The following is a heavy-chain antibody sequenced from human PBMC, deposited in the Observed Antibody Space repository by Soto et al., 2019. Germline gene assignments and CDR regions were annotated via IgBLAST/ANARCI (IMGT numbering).Heavy chain of an antibody. J-gene: IGHJ5*02. CDR3: ARVRYYYGSGSLNWFDP. CDR2: ISAYNGNT. D-gene: IGHD3-10*01. Sequence: ASVKVSCKASGYTFTSYGISWVRQAPGQGLEWMGWISAYNGNTNYAQKLQGRVTMTTDTSTSTAYMELRSLRSDDTAVYYCARVRYYYGSGSLNWFDPWGQGTLVTVSS. V-gene: IGHV1-18*01. CDR1: GYTFTSYG.